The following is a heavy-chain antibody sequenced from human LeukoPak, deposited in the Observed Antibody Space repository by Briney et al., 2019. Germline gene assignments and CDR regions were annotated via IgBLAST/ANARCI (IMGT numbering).Heavy chain of an antibody. CDR1: GFTFNNYA. CDR2: INWNGGST. D-gene: IGHD3-10*01. J-gene: IGHJ4*02. Sequence: GRSLRLSCAASGFTFNNYAMHWVRQAPGKGLVWVSGINWNGGSTGYADSVKGRFTISRDNAKNSLYLQMNSLRAEDTALYYCARDTYGSGTVDYWGQGTLVTVSS. CDR3: ARDTYGSGTVDY. V-gene: IGHV3-20*04.